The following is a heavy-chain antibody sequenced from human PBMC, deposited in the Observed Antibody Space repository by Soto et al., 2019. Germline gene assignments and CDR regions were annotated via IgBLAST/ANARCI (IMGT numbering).Heavy chain of an antibody. J-gene: IGHJ3*02. Sequence: GLLRLSCTDVGFTFRDHWMSWVRQATGKGLEWVAIIKQDGSEKYYVDSVKGRFTISRDNARSSLYLQMNSLRAEDTAVYYCARENSFIGYCTSTSCPAFDIWGQGTVVTVSS. V-gene: IGHV3-7*03. CDR1: GFTFRDHW. CDR2: IKQDGSEK. CDR3: ARENSFIGYCTSTSCPAFDI. D-gene: IGHD2-2*03.